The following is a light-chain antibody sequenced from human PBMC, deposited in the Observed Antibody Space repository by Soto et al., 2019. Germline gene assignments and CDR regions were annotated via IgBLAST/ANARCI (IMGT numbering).Light chain of an antibody. V-gene: IGKV3-20*01. CDR1: QSVSSNY. CDR3: QHYGRSAYT. CDR2: GAS. Sequence: EIVLTQSPGTLSLSPGERATLSCRASQSVSSNYLAWYQQKPGQAPRLLIYGASSRDTGIPDRFSGSGSGTDFTLTISRLEPEDFAVYYCQHYGRSAYTFGQGTTLEIK. J-gene: IGKJ2*01.